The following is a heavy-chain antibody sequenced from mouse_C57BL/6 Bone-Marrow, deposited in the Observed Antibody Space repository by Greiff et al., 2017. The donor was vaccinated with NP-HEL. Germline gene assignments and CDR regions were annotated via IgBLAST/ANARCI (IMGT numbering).Heavy chain of an antibody. Sequence: EVQLVESGGGLVKPGGSLKLSCAASGFTFSDYGMHWVRQAPEKGLEWVAYISSGSSTIYYADTVKGRFTFSRDNAKNTLFLQMTSLRSEDTAMYYCAGGAGVSWYFDVWGTGTTVTVSS. CDR2: ISSGSSTI. CDR1: GFTFSDYG. J-gene: IGHJ1*03. V-gene: IGHV5-17*01. CDR3: AGGAGVSWYFDV.